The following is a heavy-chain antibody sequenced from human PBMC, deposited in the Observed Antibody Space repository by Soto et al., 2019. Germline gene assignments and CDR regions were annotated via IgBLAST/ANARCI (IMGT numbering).Heavy chain of an antibody. CDR2: IIPICGTA. CDR3: ARDPEMAYI. V-gene: IGHV1-69*01. CDR1: GGPLSSYS. Sequence: GGSVEVSCKASGGPLSSYSISCVRQAPGQGLEWMGGIIPICGTANYAQKFQGRVTSTADESTSTAYMELSSLRSEDTAVYYCARDPEMAYIWGQWTMVTVSS. J-gene: IGHJ3*02. D-gene: IGHD5-12*01.